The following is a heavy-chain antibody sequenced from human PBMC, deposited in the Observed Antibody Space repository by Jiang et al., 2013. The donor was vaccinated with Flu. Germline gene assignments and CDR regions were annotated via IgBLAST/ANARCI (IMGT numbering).Heavy chain of an antibody. CDR2: INPNSGDT. J-gene: IGHJ4*02. CDR3: AIGGFDF. V-gene: IGHV1-2*06. CDR1: GYTFIDYY. Sequence: EMKKPGASVRVSCKASGYTFIDYYIYWVRQAPGQGLELMGRINPNSGDTNYAQKFWGRVTVTRDTSINTAYMELNRLRSDDTAVYYCAIGGFDFWGQGTLVTVSS. D-gene: IGHD3-3*01.